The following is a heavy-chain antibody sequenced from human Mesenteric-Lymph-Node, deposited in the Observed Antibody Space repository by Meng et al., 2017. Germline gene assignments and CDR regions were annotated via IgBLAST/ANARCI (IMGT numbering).Heavy chain of an antibody. Sequence: QGTLEESGPGLVRPSEPLSVTCSVSGGSISSGDYYWSWIRQPPGKGLEWIGYIYYSGSTYYNPSLKSRVTISVDTSKNQFSLKLSSVTAADTAVYYCARGPTTYFDYWGQGTLVTVSS. J-gene: IGHJ4*02. CDR2: IYYSGST. CDR3: ARGPTTYFDY. CDR1: GGSISSGDYY. V-gene: IGHV4-30-4*01. D-gene: IGHD4-17*01.